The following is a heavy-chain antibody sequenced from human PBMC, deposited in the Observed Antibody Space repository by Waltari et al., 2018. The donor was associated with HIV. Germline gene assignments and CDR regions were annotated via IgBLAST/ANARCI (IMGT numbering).Heavy chain of an antibody. CDR2: INAGNGNT. V-gene: IGHV1-3*01. CDR1: GYTFARYA. Sequence: QVQLVQSGAEVKKPGASVKVSCKASGYTFARYAIHWVRQAPGQRLEWMGWINAGNGNTKYSLKFQGRVTITRDTSASTTYIELSSLKSEDTAVFYCARIGHLGWYFDLWGRGTLVTVSS. D-gene: IGHD1-26*01. J-gene: IGHJ2*01. CDR3: ARIGHLGWYFDL.